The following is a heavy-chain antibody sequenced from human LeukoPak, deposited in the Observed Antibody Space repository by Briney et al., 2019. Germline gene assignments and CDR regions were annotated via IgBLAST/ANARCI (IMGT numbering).Heavy chain of an antibody. CDR3: ARVITYYDFWSGYDYYYYMDV. D-gene: IGHD3-3*01. CDR1: GYTFTSYG. V-gene: IGHV1-18*01. Sequence: ASVKVSCKASGYTFTSYGISWVRQAPGQGLEWMGWISAYNGNTNYAQKLQGRVTMTTDTSTSTAYMELRSLRSDDTAVYYCARVITYYDFWSGYDYYYYMDVWGKGTTVTVSS. CDR2: ISAYNGNT. J-gene: IGHJ6*03.